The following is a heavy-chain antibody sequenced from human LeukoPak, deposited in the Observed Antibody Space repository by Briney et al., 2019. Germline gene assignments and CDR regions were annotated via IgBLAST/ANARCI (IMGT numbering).Heavy chain of an antibody. J-gene: IGHJ4*02. CDR1: GLSLNNYA. Sequence: PGGSLRLSCTASGLSLNNYAMSWVRQVPGKGLEWVSVVSGSGDSTYYADSVKGRFTISRDNSKNTLYLQMNTLRAEDTAVYYCAKSTNWNYSPFDYWGQGTLVTVSS. V-gene: IGHV3-23*01. CDR3: AKSTNWNYSPFDY. CDR2: VSGSGDST. D-gene: IGHD1-7*01.